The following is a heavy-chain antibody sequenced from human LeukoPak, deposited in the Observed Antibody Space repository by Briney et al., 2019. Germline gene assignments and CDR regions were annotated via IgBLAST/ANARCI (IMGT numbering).Heavy chain of an antibody. CDR1: AGSTRGYY. Sequence: SETLSLTCIVSAGSTRGYYWSWIRQPPGKGLEWIGYIYYSGSTNYNPSLKSRVTISVDTSKNQFSLKLSSVTAADTAVYYCARDSGSYSDYWGQGTLVTVSS. D-gene: IGHD1-26*01. V-gene: IGHV4-59*01. CDR2: IYYSGST. CDR3: ARDSGSYSDY. J-gene: IGHJ4*02.